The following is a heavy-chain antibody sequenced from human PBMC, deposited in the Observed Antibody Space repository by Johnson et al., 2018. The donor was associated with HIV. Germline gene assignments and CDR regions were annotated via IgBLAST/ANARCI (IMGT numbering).Heavy chain of an antibody. D-gene: IGHD6-13*01. V-gene: IGHV3-7*03. CDR2: INPDGSQK. CDR1: GFTFSSYW. CDR3: GRGMAAAN. Sequence: VQLVESGGGLVQPGGSLRLSCAASGFTFSSYWMSWVRQVPGKRPAWLANINPDGSQKYYVDSVTGRFTISRDNADNSLSLQMNSLTVDDTAIYYCGRGMAAANWGQGTMVTVSS. J-gene: IGHJ3*01.